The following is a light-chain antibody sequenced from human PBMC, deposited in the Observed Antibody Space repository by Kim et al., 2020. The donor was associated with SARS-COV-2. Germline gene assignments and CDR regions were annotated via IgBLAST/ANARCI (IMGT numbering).Light chain of an antibody. Sequence: EIVLTQSPGTLSLSPGERGTLSCRASQSVSRSYLAWYQQKPGQAPRLLIYGASSRATGIPDRFSGSGSGTDFTLTISRLEPEDFAVYYCQQYGSSPYTFGQGTKVDI. V-gene: IGKV3-20*01. CDR3: QQYGSSPYT. J-gene: IGKJ2*01. CDR1: QSVSRSY. CDR2: GAS.